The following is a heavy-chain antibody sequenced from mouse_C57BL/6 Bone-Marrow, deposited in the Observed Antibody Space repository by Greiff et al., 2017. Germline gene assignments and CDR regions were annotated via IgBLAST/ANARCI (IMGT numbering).Heavy chain of an antibody. J-gene: IGHJ2*01. CDR3: ARESSPYYFDY. CDR1: GYTFTDYY. CDR2: IYPGSGNT. V-gene: IGHV1-76*01. D-gene: IGHD1-1*01. Sequence: QVQLQQSGAELVRPGASVKLSCKASGYTFTDYYINWVKQRPGQGLEWIARIYPGSGNTYYNEKFKGKATLTAEKSSSTAYMQLSSLTSEDSAVYFCARESSPYYFDYWGQGTTLTVSS.